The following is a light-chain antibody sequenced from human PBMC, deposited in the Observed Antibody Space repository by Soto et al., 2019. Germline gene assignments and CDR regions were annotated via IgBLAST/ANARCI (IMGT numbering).Light chain of an antibody. CDR1: QSVSNNY. CDR3: QQYISSPLT. Sequence: IVFTQSPCTLSLSPGERATLSCRASQSVSNNYLAWYQQKPGQAPRLVIYGASNRATGIPDRFSASGSGTDFTLTISRLEPEDFAVYYCQQYISSPLTFGQGTKVDIK. CDR2: GAS. V-gene: IGKV3-20*01. J-gene: IGKJ1*01.